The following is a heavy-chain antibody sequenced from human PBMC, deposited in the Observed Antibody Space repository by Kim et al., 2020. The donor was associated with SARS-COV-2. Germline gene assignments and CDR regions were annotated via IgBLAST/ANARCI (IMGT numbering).Heavy chain of an antibody. CDR1: GGSIRDSY. J-gene: IGHJ4*02. D-gene: IGHD2-21*02. CDR2: MYYTGST. CDR3: ARVVRTAGGSGVGIFDF. V-gene: IGHV4-59*01. Sequence: SETLSLTCVVSGGSIRDSYWSWIRQSPDTGLEWIGYMYYTGSTDHNPSLKSRVTLSIDTSKNHFSLKLRSVTAADTAVYYCARVVRTAGGSGVGIFDFWGQGTLVTVSS.